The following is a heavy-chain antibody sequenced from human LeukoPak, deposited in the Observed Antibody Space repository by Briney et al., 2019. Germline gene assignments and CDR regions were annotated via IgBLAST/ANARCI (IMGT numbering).Heavy chain of an antibody. CDR1: KFAFSSYA. CDR3: GKNRYSGSLSPFDI. Sequence: GSLRLSCAASKFAFSSYAMSWVRQAPGKGLEWVSAISGGGGNTYYADSVKGRFTISRDNSKNALYLQMNSLRAEDTAVYYCGKNRYSGSLSPFDIWGQGTMVTVSS. D-gene: IGHD1-26*01. V-gene: IGHV3-23*01. J-gene: IGHJ3*02. CDR2: ISGGGGNT.